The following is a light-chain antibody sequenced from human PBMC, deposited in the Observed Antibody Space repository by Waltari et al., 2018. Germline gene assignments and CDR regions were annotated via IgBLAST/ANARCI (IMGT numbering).Light chain of an antibody. CDR1: QTVHNW. CDR3: QQYDAGST. CDR2: KTS. V-gene: IGKV1-5*03. Sequence: QSPSTLSASVGDRVTIICRASQTVHNWVAWYQQKPGAAPKLLIYKTSTLQSGVPSRFSGSGSGTEFTLTVSSLQPDDFATYYCQQYDAGSTFGQGTQLEI. J-gene: IGKJ2*01.